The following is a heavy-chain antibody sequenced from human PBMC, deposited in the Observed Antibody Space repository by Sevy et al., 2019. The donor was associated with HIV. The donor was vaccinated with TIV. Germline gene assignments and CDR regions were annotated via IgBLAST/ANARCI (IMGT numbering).Heavy chain of an antibody. Sequence: SETLYLTCAVYGGSFSGYYWNWIRQPPGKGLEWIGEINHTGSTNYNPSLKSRVTISVDTSKTQVSLKLSSVTAADTAIYYCARAPPIVVVPGAPSWFDPWGQGTLVTVSS. CDR1: GGSFSGYY. CDR2: INHTGST. CDR3: ARAPPIVVVPGAPSWFDP. D-gene: IGHD2-2*01. V-gene: IGHV4-34*01. J-gene: IGHJ5*02.